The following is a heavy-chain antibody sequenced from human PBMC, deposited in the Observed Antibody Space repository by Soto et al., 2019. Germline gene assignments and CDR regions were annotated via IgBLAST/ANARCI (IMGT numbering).Heavy chain of an antibody. CDR1: GFTSSTYA. J-gene: IGHJ2*01. CDR2: ISESGHHT. CDR3: AKSDGCGGGSCYTGTYYYFDV. D-gene: IGHD2-15*01. Sequence: DVQLLESGGGLIQPGGSLRLSCAASGFTSSTYALNWVRQAPGKGLEWVSTISESGHHTYYADSLKGRFTISRDKSKNTLSLQMNSLTAEDTAVYYCAKSDGCGGGSCYTGTYYYFDVWGRGTLVTVSS. V-gene: IGHV3-23*01.